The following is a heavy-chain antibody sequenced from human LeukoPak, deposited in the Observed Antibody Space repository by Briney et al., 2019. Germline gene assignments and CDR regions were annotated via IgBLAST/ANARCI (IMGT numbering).Heavy chain of an antibody. V-gene: IGHV3-7*01. J-gene: IGHJ6*02. D-gene: IGHD5-18*01. CDR1: GFTFSTYW. CDR2: IKPDGSEK. Sequence: GGSLRLSCVASGFTFSTYWMSWVRQTPGKRLEWVASIKPDGSEKYYADSVKGRFTISRDNDKSSLYLQMNSLRAEDTAVYYCARDAVDTANAVWGQGTTVTVSS. CDR3: ARDAVDTANAV.